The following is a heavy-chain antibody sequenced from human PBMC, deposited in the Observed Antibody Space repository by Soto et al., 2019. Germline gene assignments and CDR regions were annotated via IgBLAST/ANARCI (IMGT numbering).Heavy chain of an antibody. CDR3: ARVRGVVVVPAAIYFFDY. D-gene: IGHD2-2*01. CDR2: IYYSGSI. J-gene: IGHJ4*02. CDR1: GGSISSAGYY. Sequence: SETLSLTCAVSGGSISSAGYYWSWIPQHPGKGLEWIGYIYYSGSIYYNPSLKSRVTISVDTSKNQFSLKLSSVTAADTAVYYCARVRGVVVVPAAIYFFDYWGQGTLVTV. V-gene: IGHV4-31*11.